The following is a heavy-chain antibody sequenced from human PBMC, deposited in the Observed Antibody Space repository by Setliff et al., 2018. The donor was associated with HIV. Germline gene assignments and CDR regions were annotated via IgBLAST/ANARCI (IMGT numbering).Heavy chain of an antibody. V-gene: IGHV5-51*01. Sequence: LKISCKGSGYSFTSYWIGRVRQMPGKGLEWMGIIYPGDSDTRYSPSFQGQVTISADKSISTAYLQWSTLKASDTAMYYCARSRRDGYNLEAFDIWGQGTMVTVSS. J-gene: IGHJ3*02. CDR1: GYSFTSYW. CDR2: IYPGDSDT. CDR3: ARSRRDGYNLEAFDI. D-gene: IGHD5-12*01.